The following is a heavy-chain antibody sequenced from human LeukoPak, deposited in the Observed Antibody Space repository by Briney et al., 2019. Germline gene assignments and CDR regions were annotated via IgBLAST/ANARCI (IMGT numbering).Heavy chain of an antibody. CDR2: INHSGST. CDR1: GGSFSGYY. Sequence: SETLSLTCAVYGGSFSGYYWSWIRQPPGKGLERIGEINHSGSTNYNPSLKSRVTISVDTSKNQFSLKLSSVTAADTAVYYCARGKAIFGVVIIQGYRTQFDYWGQGTLVTVSS. V-gene: IGHV4-34*01. J-gene: IGHJ4*02. CDR3: ARGKAIFGVVIIQGYRTQFDY. D-gene: IGHD3-3*01.